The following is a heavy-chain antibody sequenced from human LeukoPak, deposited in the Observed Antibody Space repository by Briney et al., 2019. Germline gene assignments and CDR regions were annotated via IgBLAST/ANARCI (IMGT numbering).Heavy chain of an antibody. CDR3: ARDPSRWYFDY. V-gene: IGHV3-21*01. J-gene: IGHJ4*02. Sequence: GGSLRLXCAASGFTFSSYSMNWVRQAPGKGLEWVSSISSSSSYIYYADSVKGRFTISRDNAKNSLYLQMNSLRAEDTAVYYCARDPSRWYFDYWGQGTLVTVSS. CDR2: ISSSSSYI. D-gene: IGHD6-13*01. CDR1: GFTFSSYS.